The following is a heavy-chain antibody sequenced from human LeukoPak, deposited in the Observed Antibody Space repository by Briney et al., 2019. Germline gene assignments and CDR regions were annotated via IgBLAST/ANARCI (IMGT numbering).Heavy chain of an antibody. J-gene: IGHJ4*02. V-gene: IGHV3-23*01. CDR3: AKSLVLRKSRGY. D-gene: IGHD3-16*02. Sequence: QPGGSLRLSCAASGFTFSNYGMSWVRQAPGKGLEWVSGISGSGDSTDYADSVKGRFTISRDNSKNTLYVQMNSLRAEDTAVYYCAKSLVLRKSRGYWGQGTLVTVPS. CDR1: GFTFSNYG. CDR2: ISGSGDST.